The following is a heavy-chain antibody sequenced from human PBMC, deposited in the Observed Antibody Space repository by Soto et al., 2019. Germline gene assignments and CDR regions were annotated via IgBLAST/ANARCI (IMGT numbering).Heavy chain of an antibody. CDR1: GYTFTSYG. CDR2: ISAYNGNT. J-gene: IGHJ5*02. CDR3: ARDSRFLEGLLADLNRFDP. D-gene: IGHD3-3*01. Sequence: ASVKVSCKASGYTFTSYGISWVRQAPGQGLEWMGWISAYNGNTNYAQKLQGRVTMTTDTSTSTDYMEQRSLRSDDTAVYYCARDSRFLEGLLADLNRFDPWGQGTLVTVSS. V-gene: IGHV1-18*01.